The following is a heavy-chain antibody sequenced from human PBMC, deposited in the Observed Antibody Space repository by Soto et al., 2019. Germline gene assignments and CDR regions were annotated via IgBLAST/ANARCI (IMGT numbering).Heavy chain of an antibody. V-gene: IGHV4-31*03. CDR3: AALGYYGMDV. CDR1: GGSISSGGYY. CDR2: IYYSGRT. Sequence: QVQLQESGPGLVKPSQTLSLTCTVSGGSISSGGYYWSWIRQHPGKGLEWIGYIYYSGRTYYNPSLQRRVTISVNTYKNQCSLKLSSVTAAHTAVYYCAALGYYGMDVWGQGSTVTVSS. J-gene: IGHJ6*02.